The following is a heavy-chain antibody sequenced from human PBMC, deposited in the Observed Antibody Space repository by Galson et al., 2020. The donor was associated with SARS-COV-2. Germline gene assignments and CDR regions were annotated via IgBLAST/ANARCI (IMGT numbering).Heavy chain of an antibody. Sequence: SETLSLTCTVSGDSISGDTYYWSWIRQPAGKGLEWIGHIDSRGSTNFNPSLKSRVSISIDTSKNQFSLKLNSVTAADTAIYYCARERSGDYSDYFDAWGQGTLVTVSS. D-gene: IGHD4-17*01. CDR3: ARERSGDYSDYFDA. J-gene: IGHJ4*02. CDR2: IDSRGST. V-gene: IGHV4-61*09. CDR1: GDSISGDTYY.